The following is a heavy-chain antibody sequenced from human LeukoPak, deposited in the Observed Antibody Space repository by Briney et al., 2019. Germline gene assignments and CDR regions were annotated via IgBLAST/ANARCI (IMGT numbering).Heavy chain of an antibody. Sequence: SETLSLTCTVSGGSISSTDYYWGWIRQPPGKGLEWIASIYFSGNTYDNPSLKSRVSLSVDTSKNQFSLRLSSVTAADTAIYYCARIASDSAVIPGYDFWGQGTLVTVSA. J-gene: IGHJ4*02. CDR1: GGSISSTDYY. CDR3: ARIASDSAVIPGYDF. CDR2: IYFSGNT. D-gene: IGHD3-9*01. V-gene: IGHV4-39*01.